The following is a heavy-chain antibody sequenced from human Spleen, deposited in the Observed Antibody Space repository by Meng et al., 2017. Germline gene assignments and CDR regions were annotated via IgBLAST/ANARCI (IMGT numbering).Heavy chain of an antibody. Sequence: GESLKISCAAFGFTFSSSAMTWVRQAPGKGLEWVSTISGGGTTYYAASVKGRFTISRDISKNTLSLQMNSLRAEDTAVYYCARSLSSGWYYFDYWGQGTLV. V-gene: IGHV3-23*01. CDR3: ARSLSSGWYYFDY. CDR2: ISGGGTT. D-gene: IGHD6-19*01. J-gene: IGHJ4*02. CDR1: GFTFSSSA.